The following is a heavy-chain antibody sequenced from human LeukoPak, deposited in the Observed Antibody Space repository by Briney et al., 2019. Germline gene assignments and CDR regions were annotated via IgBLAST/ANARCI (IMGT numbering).Heavy chain of an antibody. D-gene: IGHD1-26*01. V-gene: IGHV1-2*06. J-gene: IGHJ4*02. CDR1: GYTFTGYY. Sequence: ASVKVSRKASGYTFTGYYMHWVRQAPGQGLEWMGRINPNSGGTNYAQKFQGRVTMTRDTSISTAYMELSRLRSDDTAVYYCARRYSGSPFDYWGQGTLVTVSS. CDR3: ARRYSGSPFDY. CDR2: INPNSGGT.